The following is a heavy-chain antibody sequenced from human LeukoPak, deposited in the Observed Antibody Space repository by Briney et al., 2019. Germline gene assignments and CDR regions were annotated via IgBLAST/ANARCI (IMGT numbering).Heavy chain of an antibody. D-gene: IGHD3-22*01. V-gene: IGHV3-20*04. Sequence: PGGSLRLSCAASGFTFDDYGMSWVRQAPGKGLEWVSGINWDGGSTGYADSVKGRFTVSRDNAKNSLYLRMNSLRAEDTAFYYCARVRDIGYDTSTSDWGQGTLVTVSS. CDR1: GFTFDDYG. J-gene: IGHJ4*02. CDR2: INWDGGST. CDR3: ARVRDIGYDTSTSD.